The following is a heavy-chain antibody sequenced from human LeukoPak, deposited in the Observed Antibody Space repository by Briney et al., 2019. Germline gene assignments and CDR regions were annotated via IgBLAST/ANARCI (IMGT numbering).Heavy chain of an antibody. CDR2: INHRGSN. V-gene: IGHV4-34*01. CDR1: SGPFSGFN. D-gene: IGHD5-18*01. CDR3: ARVPRGDSYVHWYFDL. Sequence: WETLSPTCAAYSGPFSGFNWSWIRQPPGKGLEWIGDINHRGSNNYNPSLKSRVTMSVDTSKNQFSLQLSSVTAADTAVYYCARVPRGDSYVHWYFDLWGRGTVVTVSS. J-gene: IGHJ2*01.